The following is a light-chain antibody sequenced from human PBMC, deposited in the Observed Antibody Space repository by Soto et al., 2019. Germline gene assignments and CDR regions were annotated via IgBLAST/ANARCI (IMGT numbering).Light chain of an antibody. CDR2: DTS. CDR1: QSVTGY. J-gene: IGKJ3*01. CDR3: QQTSSAPFT. V-gene: IGKV3-11*01. Sequence: EVVLTQSPATLSLSPGERATLSCRASQSVTGYVAWYPQKAGQAPRLLVYDTSNRAAGVPARFSGSGSGTDFALPISSLEPEDFAVYYCQQTSSAPFTFGPGTKVDIK.